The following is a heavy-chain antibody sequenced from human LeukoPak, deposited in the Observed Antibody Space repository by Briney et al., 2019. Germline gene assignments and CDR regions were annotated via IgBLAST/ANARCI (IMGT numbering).Heavy chain of an antibody. CDR3: ARGTLSAYYFDY. CDR1: GYSISSGYY. CDR2: IYHSGST. Sequence: PSETLSLTCTVSGYSISSGYYWGWIRPPPGKGLEWIGSIYHSGSTYYNPSLKSRVTISVDTSKNQFSLKLSSVTAADTAVYYCARGTLSAYYFDYWGQGTLVTVSS. J-gene: IGHJ4*02. V-gene: IGHV4-38-2*02.